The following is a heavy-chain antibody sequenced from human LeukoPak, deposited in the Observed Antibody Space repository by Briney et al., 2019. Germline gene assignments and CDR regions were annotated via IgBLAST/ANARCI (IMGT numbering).Heavy chain of an antibody. V-gene: IGHV1-18*01. J-gene: IGHJ4*02. CDR3: ARGEVSASLYFFDF. CDR2: VSGYTGKT. D-gene: IGHD2-2*01. Sequence: ASVKVSCKTSGYTFTTYGVSWVRQAPGQGLEWMGWVSGYTGKTNYAERFQGRVTSTTDTSTSTVYMELTSLRSDDTAVYYCARGEVSASLYFFDFWGQGTLVTVS. CDR1: GYTFTTYG.